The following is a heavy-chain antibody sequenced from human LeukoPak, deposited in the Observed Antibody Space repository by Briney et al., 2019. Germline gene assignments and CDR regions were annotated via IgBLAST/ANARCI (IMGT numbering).Heavy chain of an antibody. CDR1: GFTFDDYT. CDR3: ATSKYSGSY. V-gene: IGHV3-43*01. CDR2: IRWDGNST. J-gene: IGHJ4*02. D-gene: IGHD1-26*01. Sequence: GGSLRLSCAASGFTFDDYTMHWVRQAPGKGLEWVSLIRWDGNSTYYADSVKGRFTISRDNSKNTLYLQMNSLRAEDTAVYYCATSKYSGSYWGQGTLVTVSS.